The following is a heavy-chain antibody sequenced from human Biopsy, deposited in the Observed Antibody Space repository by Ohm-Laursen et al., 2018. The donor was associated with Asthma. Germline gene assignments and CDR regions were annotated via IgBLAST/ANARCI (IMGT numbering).Heavy chain of an antibody. D-gene: IGHD6-13*01. Sequence: GASVKVSCKASGYTFIGCHIHWMRQAPGQGLEWMGRINLNSGGTNYAQKFQGRVTMTRDTSISTDYMEVSRLRSDDTAVYYCARGQKSAGDRWFDPWGQGTLVTVSS. CDR1: GYTFIGCH. CDR3: ARGQKSAGDRWFDP. J-gene: IGHJ5*02. CDR2: INLNSGGT. V-gene: IGHV1-2*06.